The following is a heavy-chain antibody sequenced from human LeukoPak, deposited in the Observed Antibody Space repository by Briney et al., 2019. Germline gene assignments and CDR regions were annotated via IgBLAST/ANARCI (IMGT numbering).Heavy chain of an antibody. CDR1: GFSFRTYG. V-gene: IGHV3-30*02. J-gene: IGHJ6*03. CDR2: IRYDGSNK. D-gene: IGHD5-18*01. Sequence: GGSLRLSCAASGFSFRTYGMHWVRQAPGKGLEWVAFIRYDGSNKYYADSVKGRFTISRDNSKNTLYLQMNSLRAEDTAVYYCAKDLHSYGSGGDYLYYYYYMDVWGKGTTVTVSS. CDR3: AKDLHSYGSGGDYLYYYYYMDV.